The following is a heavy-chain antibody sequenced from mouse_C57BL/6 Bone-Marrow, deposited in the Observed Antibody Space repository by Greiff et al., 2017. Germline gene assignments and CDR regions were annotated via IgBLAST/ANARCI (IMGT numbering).Heavy chain of an antibody. CDR3: AGGGYYEYFLHWYFDF. D-gene: IGHD2-3*01. Sequence: VQLQQSGPELVKPGASVTISCKASGYSFTGYYMHWVKQSHGNILDWIGYIYPYNGVSSYNQKFKGKATLTVDKSSSTAYMELRSLTSEDSAVYYCAGGGYYEYFLHWYFDFWGTGTTVTVTS. CDR1: GYSFTGYY. J-gene: IGHJ1*03. CDR2: IYPYNGVS. V-gene: IGHV1-31*01.